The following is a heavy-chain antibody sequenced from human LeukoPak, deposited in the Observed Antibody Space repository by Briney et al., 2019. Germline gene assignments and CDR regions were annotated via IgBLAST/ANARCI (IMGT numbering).Heavy chain of an antibody. Sequence: GGSLRLSCAASGLTFSSYAMHWVRQAPGKGLEWVAVISYDGSNKYYADSVKGRFTISRDNSKNTLYLQMNSLRAEDTAVYYCARGGHIAARREDNWFDPWGQGTLVTVSS. D-gene: IGHD6-6*01. J-gene: IGHJ5*02. CDR3: ARGGHIAARREDNWFDP. CDR2: ISYDGSNK. CDR1: GLTFSSYA. V-gene: IGHV3-30*01.